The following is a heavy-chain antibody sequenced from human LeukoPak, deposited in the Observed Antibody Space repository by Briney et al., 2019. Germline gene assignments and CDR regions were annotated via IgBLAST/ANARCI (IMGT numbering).Heavy chain of an antibody. CDR2: INPNSGGT. J-gene: IGHJ4*02. CDR1: GYTFTRYY. CDR3: ARAEYYYGSGSPLDY. V-gene: IGHV1-2*02. Sequence: ASVKVSCKASGYTFTRYYMHWVRQAPGQGLEWMGWINPNSGGTNYAQKFQGRVTMTRDTYISTAYMELSRLRSDDTAVYYCARAEYYYGSGSPLDYWGQGTLVTVSS. D-gene: IGHD3-10*01.